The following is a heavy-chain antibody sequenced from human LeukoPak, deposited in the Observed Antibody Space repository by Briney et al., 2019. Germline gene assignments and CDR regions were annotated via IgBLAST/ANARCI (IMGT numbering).Heavy chain of an antibody. J-gene: IGHJ4*02. CDR2: ISYDGSNK. Sequence: GGSLRLSCAASGFTFSSYGMHWVRQAPGKGLEWVAVISYDGSNKYYADSVKGRFTISRDNSKNTLYLQMNSLRAEDTAVYYCARGVRGYSYPIFDYWGQGTLVTVSS. D-gene: IGHD5-18*01. CDR1: GFTFSSYG. V-gene: IGHV3-30*03. CDR3: ARGVRGYSYPIFDY.